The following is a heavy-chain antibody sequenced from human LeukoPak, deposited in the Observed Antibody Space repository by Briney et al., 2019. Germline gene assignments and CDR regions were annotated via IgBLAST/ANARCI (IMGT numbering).Heavy chain of an antibody. D-gene: IGHD1-26*01. CDR3: ARGDSGSPHTFDY. V-gene: IGHV3-43*01. CDR1: GFTFDDYT. Sequence: GGSLRLSCTASGFTFDDYTMHWVRHAPGKGLEWVSLISWDGGSTYYADSVKGRFTISRDNSKNTLYLQMNSLRAEDTAVYYCARGDSGSPHTFDYWGQGTLVTVSS. J-gene: IGHJ4*02. CDR2: ISWDGGST.